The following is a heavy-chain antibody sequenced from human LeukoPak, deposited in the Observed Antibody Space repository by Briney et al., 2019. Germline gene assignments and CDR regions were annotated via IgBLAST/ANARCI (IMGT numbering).Heavy chain of an antibody. CDR1: GFTVSSNY. CDR2: IYGGGST. J-gene: IGHJ5*02. Sequence: TGGSLRLSCAASGFTVSSNYMSWVRQAPGKGLEWVSVIYGGGSTYYADSVKGRFTISRDNSKNTLYLQMNSLRAEDTAVYYCARARIAVAGTRWFDPWGQGTLVTVSS. CDR3: ARARIAVAGTRWFDP. V-gene: IGHV3-53*01. D-gene: IGHD6-19*01.